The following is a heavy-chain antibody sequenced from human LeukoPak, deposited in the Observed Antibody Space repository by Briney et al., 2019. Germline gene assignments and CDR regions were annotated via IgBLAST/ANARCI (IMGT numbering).Heavy chain of an antibody. CDR1: GGSISSYY. V-gene: IGHV4-59*01. Sequence: SETLSLTCTVSGGSISSYYWSWIRQPPGKGLEWIGYIYYSGTTNYNPSLKSRVTISVDTSKNQFSLKLSSVTAADTAVYYCARGVYIAAAQYGYSGQGTLVTVSS. J-gene: IGHJ4*02. CDR3: ARGVYIAAAQYGY. CDR2: IYYSGTT. D-gene: IGHD6-13*01.